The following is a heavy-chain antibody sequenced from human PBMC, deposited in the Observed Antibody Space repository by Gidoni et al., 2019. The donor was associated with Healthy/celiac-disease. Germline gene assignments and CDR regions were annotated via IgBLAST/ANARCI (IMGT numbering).Heavy chain of an antibody. V-gene: IGHV2-5*02. J-gene: IGHJ5*02. Sequence: QITLKESGPTLVKPTQTLTLTCTFSGFSLSTSGVGVGWIRQPPGKALVWLALIYWDDDKRYSPSLKSRLTITKDTSKNQVVLTMTNMDPVDTATYYCAHVRRYYYGSGSSDWFDPWGQGTLVTVSS. CDR2: IYWDDDK. D-gene: IGHD3-10*01. CDR1: GFSLSTSGVG. CDR3: AHVRRYYYGSGSSDWFDP.